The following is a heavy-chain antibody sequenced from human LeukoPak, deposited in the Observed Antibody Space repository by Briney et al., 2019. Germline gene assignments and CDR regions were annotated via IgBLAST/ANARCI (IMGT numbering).Heavy chain of an antibody. CDR2: IYGGGNI. V-gene: IGHV3-53*01. D-gene: IGHD5-24*01. J-gene: IGHJ4*02. Sequence: GGSLRLSWAASGFTVSSNYMNWVRQAPGKGLEWVSVIYGGGNIYYADSVKGRFTISRDNSKNTLYLQMNSLRAEDTAVYYCARGAGYNYPYYFDYWGQGTLVTVSS. CDR3: ARGAGYNYPYYFDY. CDR1: GFTVSSNY.